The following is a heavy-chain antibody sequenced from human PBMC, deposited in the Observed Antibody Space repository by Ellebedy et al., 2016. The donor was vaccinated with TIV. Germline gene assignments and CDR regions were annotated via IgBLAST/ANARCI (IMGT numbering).Heavy chain of an antibody. CDR2: INPSGGST. V-gene: IGHV1-46*01. Sequence: ASVKVSXKASGYTFTSYYMHWVRQAPGQGLEWMGIINPSGGSTSYAQKFQGRVTMTRDTSTSTVYMELSSLRSEDTAVYYCAREVYGGDYYYYGMDVWGQGTTVTVSS. CDR1: GYTFTSYY. J-gene: IGHJ6*02. D-gene: IGHD4-23*01. CDR3: AREVYGGDYYYYGMDV.